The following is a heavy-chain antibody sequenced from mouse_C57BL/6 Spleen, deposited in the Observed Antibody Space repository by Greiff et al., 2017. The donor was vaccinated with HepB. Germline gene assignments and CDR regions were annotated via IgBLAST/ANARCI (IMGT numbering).Heavy chain of an antibody. Sequence: VQLQQSGAELVRPGASVTLSCKASGYTFTDYEMHWVKQTPVHGLEWIGAIDPETGGTAYNQKFKGKAILTADKSSSTAYMELRSLTSEDSAVYYCTRSIGDYDVGFAYWGQGTLVTVSA. D-gene: IGHD2-4*01. CDR2: IDPETGGT. CDR1: GYTFTDYE. CDR3: TRSIGDYDVGFAY. J-gene: IGHJ3*01. V-gene: IGHV1-15*01.